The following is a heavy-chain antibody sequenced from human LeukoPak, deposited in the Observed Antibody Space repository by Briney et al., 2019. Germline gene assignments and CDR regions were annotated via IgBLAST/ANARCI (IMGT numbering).Heavy chain of an antibody. CDR1: GGSISSRSYH. CDR2: IYFTGST. Sequence: PSETLSLTCTVSGGSISSRSYHWGWIRQPPGKGLEWIGTIYFTGSTYHNPSLKSRVTMSVDTSKNQFSLKLSSVTAADTAVYYCARSPSGYSSSWYLGWGQGTLVTVSS. J-gene: IGHJ4*02. CDR3: ARSPSGYSSSWYLG. V-gene: IGHV4-39*07. D-gene: IGHD6-13*01.